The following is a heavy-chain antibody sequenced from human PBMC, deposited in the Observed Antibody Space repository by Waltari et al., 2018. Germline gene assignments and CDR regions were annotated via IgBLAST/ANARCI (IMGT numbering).Heavy chain of an antibody. D-gene: IGHD6-13*01. Sequence: EVQLLESGGGLVQPGGSLRLSCAASGFIFSSYAMSWVRQAPGKGLEWVAAIGGSGGSKYYADSVKGLFTISRDKSKNTLYLQMNSLRAEDTAVYYCAKGIAAAGTVYYYYGMDVWGQGTTVTVSS. CDR2: IGGSGGSK. J-gene: IGHJ6*02. CDR1: GFIFSSYA. CDR3: AKGIAAAGTVYYYYGMDV. V-gene: IGHV3-23*01.